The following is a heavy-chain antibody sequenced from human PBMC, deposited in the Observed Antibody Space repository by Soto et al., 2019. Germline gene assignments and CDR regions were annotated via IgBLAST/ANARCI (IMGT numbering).Heavy chain of an antibody. CDR1: GFTFSSYA. CDR3: AREVISFDY. D-gene: IGHD3-16*02. CDR2: ISYDGSNK. Sequence: QVQLVESGGGVVQPGRSLRLSCAASGFTFSSYAMHWVRQAPGKGLEWVAVISYDGSNKYYADSVKGRFTISRDNSKNTLYLQMNSLRAEDTAVYYCAREVISFDYWGQGTLVTVSS. J-gene: IGHJ4*02. V-gene: IGHV3-30-3*01.